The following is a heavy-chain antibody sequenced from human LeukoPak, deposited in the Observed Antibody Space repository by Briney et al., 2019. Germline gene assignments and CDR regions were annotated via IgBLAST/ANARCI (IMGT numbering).Heavy chain of an antibody. CDR3: ARDRRESTKPNDAFDI. Sequence: PSETLSLTCIVSGGSISSYYWSWIRQPAGKGLDWIGRIYSSGSTSYNPSLESRVTISIDTSKKQLSLKLTSVTAADTAVYYCARDRRESTKPNDAFDIWGQGTMVTVSS. J-gene: IGHJ3*02. CDR2: IYSSGST. CDR1: GGSISSYY. V-gene: IGHV4-4*07. D-gene: IGHD1-1*01.